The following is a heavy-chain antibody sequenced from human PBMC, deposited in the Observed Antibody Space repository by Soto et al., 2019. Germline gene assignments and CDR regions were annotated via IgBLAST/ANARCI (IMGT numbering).Heavy chain of an antibody. V-gene: IGHV5-51*01. D-gene: IGHD1-1*01. Sequence: GESLKISCKGSGYTFTNYWIGWVRQMPGKGLEWMGIIYPGDSSTRYSPSFQGQVTISVAKSLSTAYLQLTSLKASDSAMYYCARPGGERATVTPRLGAFEGWGQGTMVTVSS. CDR2: IYPGDSST. J-gene: IGHJ3*01. CDR1: GYTFTNYW. CDR3: ARPGGERATVTPRLGAFEG.